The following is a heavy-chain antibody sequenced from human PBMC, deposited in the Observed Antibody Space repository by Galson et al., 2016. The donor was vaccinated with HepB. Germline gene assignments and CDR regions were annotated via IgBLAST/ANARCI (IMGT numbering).Heavy chain of an antibody. J-gene: IGHJ4*02. Sequence: SLRLSCAASGFPFSPYAMSWVRQPPGKGLEWGSSLSGSGDVTHHADSVKGRFTISRDNSKNTLYLQMNSLRAEDTALYYCAKSGVWGNHRSPDYWGQGTLVTVSS. D-gene: IGHD3-16*02. CDR1: GFPFSPYA. V-gene: IGHV3-23*01. CDR3: AKSGVWGNHRSPDY. CDR2: LSGSGDVT.